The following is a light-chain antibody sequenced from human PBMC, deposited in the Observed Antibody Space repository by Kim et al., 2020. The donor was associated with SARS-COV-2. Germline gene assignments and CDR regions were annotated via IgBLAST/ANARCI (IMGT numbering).Light chain of an antibody. CDR2: LEGSGSY. V-gene: IGLV4-60*03. Sequence: SVKRTCTLSSGHSSYIIAWHQQQPGKAPRYLMKLEGSGSYNKGSGVPDRFSGSSSGADRYLTISNLQSEDEADYYCETWDSNTRVFGGGTQLTVL. CDR1: SGHSSYI. J-gene: IGLJ3*02. CDR3: ETWDSNTRV.